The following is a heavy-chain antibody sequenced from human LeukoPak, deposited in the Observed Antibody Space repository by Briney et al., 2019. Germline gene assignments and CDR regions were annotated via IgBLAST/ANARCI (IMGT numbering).Heavy chain of an antibody. CDR2: ISVYSGDT. CDR3: ARAPAAGATRVDY. Sequence: ASVKVSCKASGYTFTSYGISWVRQAPGQGLEWMGWISVYSGDTKYAQKVRGRVTMTTDTPTSTAYMELRSLTSDDTAVYFCARAPAAGATRVDYWGQGTLVTVSS. V-gene: IGHV1-18*01. D-gene: IGHD6-13*01. J-gene: IGHJ4*02. CDR1: GYTFTSYG.